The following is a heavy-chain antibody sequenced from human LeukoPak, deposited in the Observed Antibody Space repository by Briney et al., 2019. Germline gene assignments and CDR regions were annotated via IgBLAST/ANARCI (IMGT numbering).Heavy chain of an antibody. D-gene: IGHD5-18*01. V-gene: IGHV3-48*01. CDR3: ARDPGYGYSGAFDI. J-gene: IGHJ3*02. CDR1: AFTPRSYD. CDR2: SGGSGNI. Sequence: PGGSLRFSVVGSAFTPRSYDMNWVRQAPGKGRGWVSYSGGSGNIYYADSVKGRFTISRDNAKNSLYLQMNSLRAEDTAVYYCARDPGYGYSGAFDIWGQGTMVTVSS.